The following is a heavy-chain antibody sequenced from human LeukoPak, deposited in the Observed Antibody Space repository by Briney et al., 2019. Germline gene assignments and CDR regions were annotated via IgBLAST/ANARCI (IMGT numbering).Heavy chain of an antibody. V-gene: IGHV1-2*02. D-gene: IGHD6-19*01. CDR1: GYTFTDYY. J-gene: IGHJ4*02. Sequence: ASVKVSCKAFGYTFTDYYIYWVRQAPGQGLEWMGWISPNSGGTNYAQRFQGRVTMTRDASITTAYMELSSLRSDDTAVYYCARFSTRGWHFDYWGQGTLVTVSS. CDR2: ISPNSGGT. CDR3: ARFSTRGWHFDY.